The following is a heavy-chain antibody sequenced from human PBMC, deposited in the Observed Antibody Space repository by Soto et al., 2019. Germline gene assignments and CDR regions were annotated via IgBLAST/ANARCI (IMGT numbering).Heavy chain of an antibody. D-gene: IGHD6-19*01. Sequence: SETLSLTCTVSGGSISSYYWGWIRQSAGKGLEWIGRIYSSGSTNYNPSFKSRVTMSVDTSKSQFLLNVSSVTAADTAVYYCARGGYTSGWFQIFDFWGQGKMVTVYS. CDR3: ARGGYTSGWFQIFDF. CDR1: GGSISSYY. CDR2: IYSSGST. V-gene: IGHV4-4*07. J-gene: IGHJ4*02.